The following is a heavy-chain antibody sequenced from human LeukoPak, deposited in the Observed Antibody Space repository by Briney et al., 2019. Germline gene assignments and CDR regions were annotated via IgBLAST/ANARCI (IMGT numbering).Heavy chain of an antibody. CDR1: GYTLTSYG. V-gene: IGHV1-18*01. Sequence: ASVKVSCKASGYTLTSYGITWVRQAPGQGLEWMGWISAYNGNRIYAQNLQGRVTMTIDTSTGTAYMELRSLRSDDTAVYYCARVEGPGRDCEFDYWGQGTLVTVSS. CDR3: ARVEGPGRDCEFDY. CDR2: ISAYNGNR. J-gene: IGHJ4*02. D-gene: IGHD2-21*01.